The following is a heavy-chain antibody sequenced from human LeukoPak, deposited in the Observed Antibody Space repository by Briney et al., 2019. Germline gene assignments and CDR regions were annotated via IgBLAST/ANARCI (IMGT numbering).Heavy chain of an antibody. CDR3: ATSTAAAGTD. Sequence: GGSLRLSCAASGFTFSNLWMSWVRQAPGKGLKWVANIKQDGSGKCDVDSVKGRFTISRDNAQNSLYLQVNSLRAEDTAIYYCATSTAAAGTDWGQGTLVTVSS. J-gene: IGHJ4*02. V-gene: IGHV3-7*03. CDR1: GFTFSNLW. D-gene: IGHD6-13*01. CDR2: IKQDGSGK.